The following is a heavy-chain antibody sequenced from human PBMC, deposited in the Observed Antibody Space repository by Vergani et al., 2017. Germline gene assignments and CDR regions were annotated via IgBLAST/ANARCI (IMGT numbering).Heavy chain of an antibody. V-gene: IGHV3-33*05. CDR1: GFKFSNFG. Sequence: QVQLVESGGNLVQPGRSLRLSCAAAGFKFSNFGMHWVRQVPGKGLEWVAFISYNGGNQYYADSVQGRFTSSRDNTKNILYLQMSSLRVEDTALYYCTRDVADTHSSIWPLNYHYFMDVWGEGTTVTVSS. J-gene: IGHJ6*03. CDR3: TRDVADTHSSIWPLNYHYFMDV. D-gene: IGHD6-13*01. CDR2: ISYNGGNQ.